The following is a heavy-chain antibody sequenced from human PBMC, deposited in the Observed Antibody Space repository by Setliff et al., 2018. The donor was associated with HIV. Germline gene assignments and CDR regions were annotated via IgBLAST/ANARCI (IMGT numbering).Heavy chain of an antibody. CDR1: GFTFSSYS. V-gene: IGHV3-21*04. J-gene: IGHJ3*02. CDR2: ISSSGSYI. CDR3: AREVVVVVATTDAFDI. Sequence: PGGSLRLSCAVSGFTFSSYSMNWVRQAPGKGLEWVSSISSSGSYIYYADSLKGRFTISRDNAQNSLYLQMNSLRAEDTAVYYCAREVVVVVATTDAFDIWGQGTMVTVSS. D-gene: IGHD2-15*01.